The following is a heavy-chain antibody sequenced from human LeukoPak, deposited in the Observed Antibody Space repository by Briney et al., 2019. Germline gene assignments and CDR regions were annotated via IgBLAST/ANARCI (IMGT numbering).Heavy chain of an antibody. CDR2: IKEDGSEK. D-gene: IGHD2-15*01. Sequence: GGSLRLSCTGSGFTFGNYWMSWVRQAPGKGLEWVANIKEDGSEKYYVDSVKGRFTISRDNARNSLYLQLNSLRAEDTAVYYCARDKLGYCRSSSCSGSHFDYWGQGTLVTVSS. CDR3: ARDKLGYCRSSSCSGSHFDY. V-gene: IGHV3-7*03. CDR1: GFTFGNYW. J-gene: IGHJ4*02.